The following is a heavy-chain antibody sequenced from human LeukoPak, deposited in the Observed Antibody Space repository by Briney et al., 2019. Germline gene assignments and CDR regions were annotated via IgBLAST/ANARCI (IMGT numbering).Heavy chain of an antibody. J-gene: IGHJ6*03. V-gene: IGHV4-34*01. CDR1: GGSFSGYY. D-gene: IGHD1-1*01. Sequence: SSETLSLTCAVYGGSFSGYYWSWIRQPPGKGLEWIGEINHSGSTNYNPSLKSRVTISVDTSKNQFSLKLSSVTAADTAVYYCARERAEGITTGTAPRIYYYYYMDVWGKGTTVTVSS. CDR3: ARERAEGITTGTAPRIYYYYYMDV. CDR2: INHSGST.